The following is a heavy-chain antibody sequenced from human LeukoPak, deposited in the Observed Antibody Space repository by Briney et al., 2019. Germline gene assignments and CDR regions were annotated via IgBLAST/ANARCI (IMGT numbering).Heavy chain of an antibody. Sequence: SETLSLTCAVSGYSISSGYYWGWIRQPPGKGLEWIGSIYHSGSTYYNPSPKSRVTISVDTSKNQFSLKLSSVTAADTAVYYCARHSTHFWSGLDWFDPWGQGTLVTVSS. CDR2: IYHSGST. D-gene: IGHD3-3*02. CDR1: GYSISSGYY. V-gene: IGHV4-38-2*01. CDR3: ARHSTHFWSGLDWFDP. J-gene: IGHJ5*02.